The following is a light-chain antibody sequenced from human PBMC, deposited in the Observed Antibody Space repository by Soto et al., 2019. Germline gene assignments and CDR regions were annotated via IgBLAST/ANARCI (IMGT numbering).Light chain of an antibody. Sequence: AIQMTQSPSSLSASVGDRVTITCRASQGIKNDLGWYQQKPGKAPKLLIYAASSLQSGVPSRFSGSGSGTDFTLTISSLQPDDFATYYCRQDYTYPLTFGQGTKVEIK. CDR2: AAS. J-gene: IGKJ1*01. CDR3: RQDYTYPLT. V-gene: IGKV1-6*01. CDR1: QGIKND.